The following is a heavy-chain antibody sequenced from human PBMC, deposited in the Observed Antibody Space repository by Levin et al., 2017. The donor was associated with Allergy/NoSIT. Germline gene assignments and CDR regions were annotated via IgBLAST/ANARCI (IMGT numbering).Heavy chain of an antibody. Sequence: TAGGSLRLSCKASGYTFTSYDINWVRQATGQGLEWMGWMNPNSGNTGYAQKFQGRVTMTRNTSISTAYMELSSLRSEDTAVYYCARGWVPDPYSSGWYQLGDYGMDGWGQGTTVTVSS. J-gene: IGHJ6*02. V-gene: IGHV1-8*01. D-gene: IGHD6-19*01. CDR3: ARGWVPDPYSSGWYQLGDYGMDG. CDR1: GYTFTSYD. CDR2: MNPNSGNT.